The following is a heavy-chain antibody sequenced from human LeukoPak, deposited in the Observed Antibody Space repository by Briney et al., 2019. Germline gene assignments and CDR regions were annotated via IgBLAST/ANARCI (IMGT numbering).Heavy chain of an antibody. D-gene: IGHD2-2*02. CDR3: AKEIVVVPAAIGFNAFDI. CDR2: IRYDGSNK. Sequence: GGSLRLSCAASGFTFSSYGMHWVRQAPGKGLEWVAFIRYDGSNKYYADSVKGRFTISRDNSKNTLYLQMNSLRAEDTAVYYCAKEIVVVPAAIGFNAFDIWGQGTMVTVSS. V-gene: IGHV3-30*02. CDR1: GFTFSSYG. J-gene: IGHJ3*02.